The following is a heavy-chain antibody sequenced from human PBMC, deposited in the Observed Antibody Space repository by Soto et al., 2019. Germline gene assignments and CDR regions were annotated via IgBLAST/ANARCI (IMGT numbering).Heavy chain of an antibody. CDR1: GGSFSGYY. J-gene: IGHJ4*02. CDR3: ARAVAGKFDY. D-gene: IGHD6-19*01. Sequence: SETLSLTCAVYGGSFSGYYWSWIRQPPGKGLEWIGEINHSGSTNYNPSLKSRVTISVDTSKNQFSLKLSSVTAADTAVYYCARAVAGKFDYWGQGTLVTVSS. CDR2: INHSGST. V-gene: IGHV4-34*01.